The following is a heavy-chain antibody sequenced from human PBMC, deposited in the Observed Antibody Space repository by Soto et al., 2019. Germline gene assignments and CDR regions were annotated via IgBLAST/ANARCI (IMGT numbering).Heavy chain of an antibody. CDR1: GYTFTRYG. J-gene: IGHJ6*02. V-gene: IGHV1-18*01. CDR2: INTYNGNT. CDR3: AMVDVYVTPSPQDV. Sequence: QVQLVQSGAEVKNPGASVKVSCKASGYTFTRYGIGWARQAPGQGLEWMGWINTYNGNTNYAQNIQGTVTPTTDTXXSTAYMELRSLTSTDTAIYYCAMVDVYVTPSPQDVWGQGTTVIVSS. D-gene: IGHD3-16*01.